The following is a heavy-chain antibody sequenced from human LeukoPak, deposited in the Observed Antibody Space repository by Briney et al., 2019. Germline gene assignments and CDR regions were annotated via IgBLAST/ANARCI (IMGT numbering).Heavy chain of an antibody. Sequence: PGGSLRLSCAVWGLSYNDAWVSWVPQAPGKRLEWVGRFKSKRDGETTDYAAPVKGRFIISRDDSRNTLYLQMDSLQGDDTAVYYCADVGTMTGLYLGSWGQGTLVTVSS. CDR3: ADVGTMTGLYLGS. J-gene: IGHJ4*02. D-gene: IGHD1-7*01. CDR2: FKSKRDGETT. CDR1: GLSYNDAW. V-gene: IGHV3-15*01.